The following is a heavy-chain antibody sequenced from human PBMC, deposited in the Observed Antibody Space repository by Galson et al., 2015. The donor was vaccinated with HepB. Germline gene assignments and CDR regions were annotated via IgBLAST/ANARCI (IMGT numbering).Heavy chain of an antibody. V-gene: IGHV4-39*01. CDR2: SGST. Sequence: SGSTYYNSSLRSRVTISVDTSKNQFSLKLNSVTAADTAVYFCARQPGYNFGYAVDYHYYGLDVWGQGTTVTVSS. CDR3: ARQPGYNFGYAVDYHYYGLDV. D-gene: IGHD5-18*01. J-gene: IGHJ6*02.